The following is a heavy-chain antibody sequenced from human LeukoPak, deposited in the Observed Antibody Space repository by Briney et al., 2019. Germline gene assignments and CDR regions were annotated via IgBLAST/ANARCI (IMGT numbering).Heavy chain of an antibody. CDR2: ISYMRTT. CDR3: ARLYCSSSSCYTDTTVGNFDY. D-gene: IGHD2-2*02. Sequence: PSETLSLTCTVSGGSISSYFWSWIRQSPGKGLEWIGYISYMRTTNYNPSLKSLVTISLDTSKNELSLKLSSVTAADTAVYYCARLYCSSSSCYTDTTVGNFDYWGQGTLVTVSS. V-gene: IGHV4-59*12. J-gene: IGHJ4*02. CDR1: GGSISSYF.